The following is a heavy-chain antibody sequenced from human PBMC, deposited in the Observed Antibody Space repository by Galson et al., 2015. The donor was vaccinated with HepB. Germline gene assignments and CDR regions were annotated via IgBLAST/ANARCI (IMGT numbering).Heavy chain of an antibody. CDR2: ITSTSYI. J-gene: IGHJ6*03. D-gene: IGHD6-19*01. Sequence: SLRLSCAASGFTFSRYSMNWVRQSPGKALEWVSSITSTSYIYYADSVKGRFTISRDNAKNSLYLQMNSLRAEDTAVYFCARFRSGATYYYYMDVWGKGTTVTVSS. V-gene: IGHV3-21*01. CDR3: ARFRSGATYYYYMDV. CDR1: GFTFSRYS.